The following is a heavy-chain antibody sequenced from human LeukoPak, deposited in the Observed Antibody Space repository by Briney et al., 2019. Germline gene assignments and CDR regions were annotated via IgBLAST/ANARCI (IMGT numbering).Heavy chain of an antibody. V-gene: IGHV3-64D*09. CDR1: GFTFSYYA. CDR2: ISSNGGGT. D-gene: IGHD6-25*01. Sequence: GGSLRLSCSASGFTFSYYAMHWVRQAPGKGLEYVSAISSNGGGTYYADSVKGRFTISRDNSKNTLYLQMSSLRGEDTAVYYCVKERSTRVAAGKFDYWGQGTLVTVSS. CDR3: VKERSTRVAAGKFDY. J-gene: IGHJ4*02.